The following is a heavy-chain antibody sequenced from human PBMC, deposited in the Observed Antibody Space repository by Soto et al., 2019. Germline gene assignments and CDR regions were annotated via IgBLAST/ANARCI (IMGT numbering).Heavy chain of an antibody. J-gene: IGHJ5*02. CDR3: ARVPDR. V-gene: IGHV4-30-2*01. CDR1: GGSISSGGYS. D-gene: IGHD2-2*01. CDR2: IYHSGST. Sequence: SETLSLTCAVSGGSISSGGYSWSWIRQPPGKGLEWIGYIYHSGSTYYNPSLKSRVTISIDRSKNQFSLKLSSVTAADTAVYYCARVPDRWGQGTLVTVSS.